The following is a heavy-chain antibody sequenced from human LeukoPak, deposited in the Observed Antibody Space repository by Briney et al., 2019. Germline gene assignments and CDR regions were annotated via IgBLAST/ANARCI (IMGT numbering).Heavy chain of an antibody. CDR1: GFTFDDYA. J-gene: IGHJ5*02. Sequence: GGSLRLSCAASGFTFDDYAMHWVRQAPGEGLEWVSGISWNSGSIGYADSVKGRFTISRDNAKNSLYLQMNSLRAEDTALYYCAKAPYGSGKNWFDPWGQGTLVTVSS. CDR2: ISWNSGSI. D-gene: IGHD3-10*01. CDR3: AKAPYGSGKNWFDP. V-gene: IGHV3-9*01.